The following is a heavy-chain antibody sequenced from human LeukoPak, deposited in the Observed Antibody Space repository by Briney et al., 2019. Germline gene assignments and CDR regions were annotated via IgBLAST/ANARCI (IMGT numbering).Heavy chain of an antibody. CDR2: IYSGGST. CDR1: GFTVSSNY. CDR3: ARRPTMVRGVFYYYYYYMDV. Sequence: GGSLRLSCAASGFTVSSNYMSWVRQAPGKGLEWVSVIYSGGSTYYADSVKGRFTISRDNSKNTLYLQMNSLRSEDTAVYYCARRPTMVRGVFYYYYYYMDVWGKGTTVTISS. V-gene: IGHV3-53*05. J-gene: IGHJ6*03. D-gene: IGHD3-10*01.